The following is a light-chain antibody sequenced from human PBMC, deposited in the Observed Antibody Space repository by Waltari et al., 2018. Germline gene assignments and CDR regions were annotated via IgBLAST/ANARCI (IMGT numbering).Light chain of an antibody. CDR1: SSDVGSYNL. V-gene: IGLV2-23*01. J-gene: IGLJ2*01. CDR3: CSYAGSSTVV. Sequence: QSALTQPASVSGSPGQSITISCTGTSSDVGSYNLVSWYPQHPGKAPKLMISEGSKRPSGVSNRFSGSKSGNTASLTISGLQAEDEADYYCCSYAGSSTVVFGGGTKLTVL. CDR2: EGS.